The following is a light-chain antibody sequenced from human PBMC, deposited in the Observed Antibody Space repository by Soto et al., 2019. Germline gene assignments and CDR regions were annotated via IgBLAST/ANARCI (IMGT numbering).Light chain of an antibody. CDR2: TND. J-gene: IGLJ1*01. CDR1: SSNIGVNT. V-gene: IGLV1-44*01. Sequence: QSVLTQPPSASGTPGQRVTISCSGGSSNIGVNTVTWYQQLPRAAPKLLIYTNDQRPSGVPDRFSASKSGTAASLAISGLQSEDEAHYYCVAWDDSLNGYVFGPGTKVTVL. CDR3: VAWDDSLNGYV.